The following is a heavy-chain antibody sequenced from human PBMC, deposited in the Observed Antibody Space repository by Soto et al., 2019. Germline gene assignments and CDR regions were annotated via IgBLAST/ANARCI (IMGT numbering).Heavy chain of an antibody. CDR3: ASPGYCSGGSCYSGSYYGMDV. CDR2: INPSGGST. CDR1: GYTFTSYY. Sequence: HVQLVQSGAEVKKPGASVKVSCKASGYTFTSYYMHWVRQAPGQGLEWMGIINPSGGSTSYAQKFQGRVTMTRDTSTSTVYMELSSLRSEDTAVYYCASPGYCSGGSCYSGSYYGMDVWGQGTTVTVSS. J-gene: IGHJ6*02. D-gene: IGHD2-15*01. V-gene: IGHV1-46*01.